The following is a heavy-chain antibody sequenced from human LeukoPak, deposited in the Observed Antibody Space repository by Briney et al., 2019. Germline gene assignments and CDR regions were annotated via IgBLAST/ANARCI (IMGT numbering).Heavy chain of an antibody. Sequence: PSETLSLTCTVSGGSISSYYWSWIRQPPGKGLEWVGYIYYSGSTNYNPSLKSRVTLSVDTSKNQFSLKLSSVTAADTAVYYCARLGRDGYNYRLDPWGQGTLVTVSS. CDR3: ARLGRDGYNYRLDP. J-gene: IGHJ5*02. CDR1: GGSISSYY. V-gene: IGHV4-59*08. D-gene: IGHD5-24*01. CDR2: IYYSGST.